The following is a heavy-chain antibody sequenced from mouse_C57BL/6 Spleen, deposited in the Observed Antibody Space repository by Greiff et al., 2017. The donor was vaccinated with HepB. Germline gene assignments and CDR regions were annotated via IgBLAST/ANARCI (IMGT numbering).Heavy chain of an antibody. CDR3: ARTYDYDPYFDY. Sequence: VQLQQSGPELVKPGASVKMSCKASGYTFTDYNMHWVKQSHGKSLEWIGYINPNNGGTSYNQKFKGKATLTVNKSSSTAYMELRSLTSEDSAVYYCARTYDYDPYFDYWGQGTTLTVSS. CDR1: GYTFTDYN. CDR2: INPNNGGT. V-gene: IGHV1-22*01. J-gene: IGHJ2*01. D-gene: IGHD2-4*01.